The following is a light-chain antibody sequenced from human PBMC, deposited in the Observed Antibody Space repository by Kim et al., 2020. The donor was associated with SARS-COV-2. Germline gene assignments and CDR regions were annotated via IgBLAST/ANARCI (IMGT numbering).Light chain of an antibody. J-gene: IGLJ2*01. Sequence: GQSLTISCPGTSSDVGGYNYVSWYQQHPGKAPKIVIYDVSNRPSGVSNRFSASKSANTASLTISGLQAEDEANYYCSSYTSSSTVIFGGGTQLTVL. CDR3: SSYTSSSTVI. V-gene: IGLV2-14*03. CDR2: DVS. CDR1: SSDVGGYNY.